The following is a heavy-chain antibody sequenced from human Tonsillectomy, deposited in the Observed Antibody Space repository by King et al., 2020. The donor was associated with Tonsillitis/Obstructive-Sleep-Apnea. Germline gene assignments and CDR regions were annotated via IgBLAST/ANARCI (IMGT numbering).Heavy chain of an antibody. V-gene: IGHV1-8*01. Sequence: VQLVESGAEVKKPGASVKVSCKASGYTFTNYDINWVRQATGQGLEWLGWMNPYSGNTGYAQKFQGRVTMTRNTSISTAYMELSSLRSEDTAVYYCAMGIGIYYAGRDYWGQGTLVTVSS. CDR2: MNPYSGNT. CDR1: GYTFTNYD. CDR3: AMGIGIYYAGRDY. J-gene: IGHJ4*02. D-gene: IGHD1-26*01.